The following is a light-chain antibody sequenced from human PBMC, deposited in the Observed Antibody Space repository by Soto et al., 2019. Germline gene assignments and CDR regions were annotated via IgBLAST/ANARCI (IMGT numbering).Light chain of an antibody. CDR1: SSNIGNNY. CDR2: DNN. V-gene: IGLV1-51*01. Sequence: QSVLTQPPSVSAAPGQTVTISCSGTSSNIGNNYVSWYQHLPGTAPKLLISDNNNRPSGIPDLFSGSKSGTSATLAITGLQTGDEADYYCATWDDSLSAAGFGPGTKVTVL. J-gene: IGLJ1*01. CDR3: ATWDDSLSAAG.